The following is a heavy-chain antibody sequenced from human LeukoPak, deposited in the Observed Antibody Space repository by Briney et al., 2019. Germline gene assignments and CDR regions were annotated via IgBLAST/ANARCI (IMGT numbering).Heavy chain of an antibody. Sequence: ASVKVSCMASGYTFSSYGISWVRQATGQGLEWMGWIATYNSKTKYAEKVQGRVTMTTDTSTTTAYMELRTLRSDDTAVYYCARDMVGIAADGNWFDPWGQGTLVTVSS. D-gene: IGHD6-13*01. CDR1: GYTFSSYG. CDR2: IATYNSKT. CDR3: ARDMVGIAADGNWFDP. J-gene: IGHJ5*02. V-gene: IGHV1-18*01.